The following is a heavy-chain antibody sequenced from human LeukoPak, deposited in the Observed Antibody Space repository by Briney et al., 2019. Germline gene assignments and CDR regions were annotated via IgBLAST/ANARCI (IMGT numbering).Heavy chain of an antibody. Sequence: GGSLRLSCAASGFTFSSYRMNWVRQAPGKGLEWVSSISSSSVYIYYGRFTISRDNAQNSLYLQMNSLRAEDTAVYYCARDIFYSNGYFGMDVWGQGTTVTVSS. J-gene: IGHJ6*02. CDR1: GFTFSSYR. V-gene: IGHV3-21*01. CDR3: ARDIFYSNGYFGMDV. D-gene: IGHD4-11*01. CDR2: ISSSSVYI.